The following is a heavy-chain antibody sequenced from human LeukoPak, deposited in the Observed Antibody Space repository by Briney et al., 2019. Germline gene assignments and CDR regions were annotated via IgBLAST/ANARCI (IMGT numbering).Heavy chain of an antibody. CDR1: SGSISTSNYY. V-gene: IGHV4-39*07. Sequence: SETLSLTCTVSSGSISTSNYYWGWVRQPPGKALEWIGNIFYSGSTYYSPSLKSRVTISLDTSKNQFSLKLSSVTAADTAVYYCARGGEGGSSWWGRYYYYYMDVLGKGTTVTVSS. D-gene: IGHD6-13*01. CDR2: IFYSGST. J-gene: IGHJ6*03. CDR3: ARGGEGGSSWWGRYYYYYMDV.